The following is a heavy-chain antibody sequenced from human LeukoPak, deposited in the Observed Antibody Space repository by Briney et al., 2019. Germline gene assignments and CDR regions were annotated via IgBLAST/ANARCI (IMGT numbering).Heavy chain of an antibody. CDR1: GYTFTDYY. J-gene: IGHJ4*02. Sequence: PSASVKVSCKASGYTFTDYYIHWVRQAPGQGLEWMGWVSPNSGGTNYAQKFQGRVTMTRDTSISTAYMELSSLRSDDTAVYYCARGGAYTYGYYWGQGTLVTVSS. CDR2: VSPNSGGT. CDR3: ARGGAYTYGYY. V-gene: IGHV1-2*02. D-gene: IGHD5-18*01.